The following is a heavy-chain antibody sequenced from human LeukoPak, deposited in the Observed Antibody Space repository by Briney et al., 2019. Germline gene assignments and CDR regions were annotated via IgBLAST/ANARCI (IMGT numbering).Heavy chain of an antibody. D-gene: IGHD3-10*01. CDR1: GGSISSYY. V-gene: IGHV4-59*01. Sequence: PSETLSLTCTVSGGSISSYYWSWIRQPPGKGLEWIGYIYYSGSTNYNPSLTSRVTISVDTSKNQFSLKLSSVTAADTAVYYCARDRELYWFDPWGQGTLVTVSS. CDR3: ARDRELYWFDP. CDR2: IYYSGST. J-gene: IGHJ5*02.